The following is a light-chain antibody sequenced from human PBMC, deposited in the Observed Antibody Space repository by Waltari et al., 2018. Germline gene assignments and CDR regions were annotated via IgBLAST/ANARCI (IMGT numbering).Light chain of an antibody. Sequence: SSELTQDPAVSVALGQTVTITCQGDSLRTAYANWYQLKPGQVPLLVMFGKENRPSGIPDRISGYSSGTTSSLTITGAQAEDEADYYCSSRNGVNNHMLFAGGTKLTVL. CDR3: SSRNGVNNHML. J-gene: IGLJ2*01. CDR2: GKE. V-gene: IGLV3-19*01. CDR1: SLRTAY.